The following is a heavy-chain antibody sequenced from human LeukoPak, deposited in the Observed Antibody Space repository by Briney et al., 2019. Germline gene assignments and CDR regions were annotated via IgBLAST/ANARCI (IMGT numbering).Heavy chain of an antibody. CDR1: GFTFSSYG. D-gene: IGHD6-19*01. Sequence: QTGGSLRLSCAASGFTFSSYGMHWIRQAPGKGLEWVAVISYDGSNKYYADSVKGRFTISRDNSKNTLYLQMNSLRAEDTAVYYYANSLGWSVSVDYWGQGTLVSVSS. J-gene: IGHJ4*02. CDR2: ISYDGSNK. CDR3: ANSLGWSVSVDY. V-gene: IGHV3-30*18.